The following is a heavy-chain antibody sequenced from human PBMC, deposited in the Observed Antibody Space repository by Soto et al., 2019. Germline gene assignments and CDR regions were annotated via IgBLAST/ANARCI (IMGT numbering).Heavy chain of an antibody. J-gene: IGHJ5*02. Sequence: ASVKVSCKDSGGTFSSYASSWVRQAPGQGLEWMGGIIPIFGTANYAQKFQGRVTITADESTSTAYMELSSLRSEDTAAYYCARRVRGIAAAGRFDPWGQGTLVTVSS. V-gene: IGHV1-69*13. CDR3: ARRVRGIAAAGRFDP. CDR1: GGTFSSYA. CDR2: IIPIFGTA. D-gene: IGHD6-13*01.